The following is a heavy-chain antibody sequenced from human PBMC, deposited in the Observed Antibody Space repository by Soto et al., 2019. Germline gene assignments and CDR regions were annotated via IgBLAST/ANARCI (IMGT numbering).Heavy chain of an antibody. CDR1: GYTFTSYG. V-gene: IGHV1-18*01. Sequence: QVQLVQSGAEVKKPGASVKVSCKASGYTFTSYGISWVRQAPGQGLEWMGWISAYNGNTNYAQKLQGRVTMTTDTSTSTAYMGLRSLRSDDTAVYYCAREYDVVVVAALYGMDVWGQGTTVTVSS. CDR3: AREYDVVVVAALYGMDV. J-gene: IGHJ6*02. CDR2: ISAYNGNT. D-gene: IGHD2-15*01.